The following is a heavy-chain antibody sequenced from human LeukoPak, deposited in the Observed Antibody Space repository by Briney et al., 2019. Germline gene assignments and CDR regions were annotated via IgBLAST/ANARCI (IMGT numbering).Heavy chain of an antibody. V-gene: IGHV3-7*01. CDR3: ARGRYNWNDGYFDY. Sequence: GGSLRLSCAASGFTFSSYWMSWVRQAPGKGLEWVANINQDGGEKYYVDSVKGRFTISRDNSKNTLYLQMNSLRAEDTAVYYCARGRYNWNDGYFDYWGQGTLVTVSS. D-gene: IGHD1-20*01. CDR2: INQDGGEK. CDR1: GFTFSSYW. J-gene: IGHJ4*02.